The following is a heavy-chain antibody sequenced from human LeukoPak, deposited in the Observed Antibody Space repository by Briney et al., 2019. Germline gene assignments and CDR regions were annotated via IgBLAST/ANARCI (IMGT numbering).Heavy chain of an antibody. CDR3: ARGRFGITMVRGVTPLYYYYMDV. J-gene: IGHJ6*03. D-gene: IGHD3-10*01. Sequence: ASVKVSCKASGYTFTSYDINWVRQATGQGLEWMEWMNPNSGNTGYAQKFQGRVTMTRNTSISTAYMELSSLRSEDTAVYYCARGRFGITMVRGVTPLYYYYMDVWGKGTTVTVSS. V-gene: IGHV1-8*01. CDR1: GYTFTSYD. CDR2: MNPNSGNT.